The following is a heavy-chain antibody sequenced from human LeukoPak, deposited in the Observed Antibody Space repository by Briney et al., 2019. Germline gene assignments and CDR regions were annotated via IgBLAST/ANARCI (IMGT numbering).Heavy chain of an antibody. CDR1: GITFSRFW. D-gene: IGHD2/OR15-2a*01. CDR2: IKGDGSEK. V-gene: IGHV3-7*01. Sequence: GGSLRLSCAVSGITFSRFWMSWVRQAPGKGLEWVANIKGDGSEKNYVDSVRGRFTISRDNAKNSVFLQMNSLRAEDTAVYDCRIGHYGSNWGQGTLVTVSS. CDR3: RIGHYGSN. J-gene: IGHJ4*02.